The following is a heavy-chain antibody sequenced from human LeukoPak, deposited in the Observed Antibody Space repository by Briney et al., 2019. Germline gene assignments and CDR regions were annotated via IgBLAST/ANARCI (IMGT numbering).Heavy chain of an antibody. Sequence: ASVKVSCKASGYTFTTYGTVWVRQAPGQGLEWMGWISAYNGNTNYAQKLQGRFTMTTDTSTSTAYMELNSLRSDDTAVYYCARVIYGDYGDDVYEIWGQETMVTVSS. CDR1: GYTFTTYG. J-gene: IGHJ3*02. V-gene: IGHV1-18*01. CDR3: ARVIYGDYGDDVYEI. CDR2: ISAYNGNT. D-gene: IGHD4-17*01.